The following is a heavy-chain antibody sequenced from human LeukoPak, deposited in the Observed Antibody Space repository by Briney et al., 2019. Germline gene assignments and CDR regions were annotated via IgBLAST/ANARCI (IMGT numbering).Heavy chain of an antibody. CDR3: ARRGYSYGLYYFDY. CDR2: IYYSGST. CDR1: GGSISSSSYY. Sequence: SETLSLTYTVSGGSISSSSYYWGWIRQPPGKGLEWIGSIYYSGSTYYNPSLKSRVTISVDTSKNQFSLKLSSVTAADTAVYYCARRGYSYGLYYFDYWGQGTLVTVSS. D-gene: IGHD5-18*01. J-gene: IGHJ4*02. V-gene: IGHV4-39*01.